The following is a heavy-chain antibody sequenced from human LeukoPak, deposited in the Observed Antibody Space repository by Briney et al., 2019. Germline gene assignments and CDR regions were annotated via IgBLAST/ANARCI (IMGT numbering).Heavy chain of an antibody. D-gene: IGHD3-10*01. CDR3: ARRGGRGSSYWFDP. V-gene: IGHV4-59*08. J-gene: IGHJ5*02. CDR1: GGSISSYY. Sequence: SETLSLTCTVSGGSISSYYWTWIRQPPRKGLEWIGYVYDSGSTNYNHSLQSRVTISVDTSKSQFSLKLTSVTAADTAVYYCARRGGRGSSYWFDPWGQGTLVTVSS. CDR2: VYDSGST.